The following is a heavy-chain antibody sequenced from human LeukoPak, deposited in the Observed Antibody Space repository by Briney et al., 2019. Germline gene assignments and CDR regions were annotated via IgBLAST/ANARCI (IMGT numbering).Heavy chain of an antibody. D-gene: IGHD6-19*01. CDR1: GFTFSSYA. V-gene: IGHV3-23*01. J-gene: IGHJ4*02. CDR2: ISGSGGST. Sequence: HAGGSLRLSCAASGFTFSSYAMSWVRQAPVKGLEWVSAISGSGGSTYYADSVKGRFTISRDNSKNTLYLQMNSLRAEDTAVYYCAKTLGISSGCDRWGQGTLVTVSS. CDR3: AKTLGISSGCDR.